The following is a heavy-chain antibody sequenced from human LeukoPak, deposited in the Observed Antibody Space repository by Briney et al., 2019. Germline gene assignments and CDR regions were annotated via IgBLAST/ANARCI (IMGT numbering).Heavy chain of an antibody. CDR2: IYYSGST. V-gene: IGHV4-59*01. J-gene: IGHJ4*02. CDR1: GGSISSYY. Sequence: SETLSLTCTVSGGSISSYYWSWIRQPPGKGLEWIGYIYYSGSTNYNPSLKSRVTISVDTSKNQFSLKLSSVTAADTAVYYCARFVGGGLFDYWGQGTLVTVSS. CDR3: ARFVGGGLFDY. D-gene: IGHD3-16*01.